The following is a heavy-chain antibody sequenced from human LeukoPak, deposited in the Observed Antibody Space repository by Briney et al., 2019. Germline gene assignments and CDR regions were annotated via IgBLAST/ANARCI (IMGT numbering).Heavy chain of an antibody. CDR1: GYTFTSYG. CDR2: INPNSGGT. V-gene: IGHV1-2*02. J-gene: IGHJ5*02. CDR3: ARPNCSGGSCYLYNWFDP. D-gene: IGHD2-15*01. Sequence: ASVKVSFKASGYTFTSYGISWVRQAPGQGLEWMGWINPNSGGTNYAQKFQGRVTMTRDTSISTAYMELSRLRSDDTAVYYCARPNCSGGSCYLYNWFDPWGQGTLVTVSS.